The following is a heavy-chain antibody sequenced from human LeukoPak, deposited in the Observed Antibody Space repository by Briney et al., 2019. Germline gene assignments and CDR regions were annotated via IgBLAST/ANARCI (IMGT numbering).Heavy chain of an antibody. Sequence: GGSLRLSCAASGFTFSSYGKHWVRQAPGKGLEWVAVISYDGSNKYYADSVKGRFTISRDNSKNTLYLQMNSLRAEDTAVYYCASSGYSSSWYPDGMDVWGQGTTVTVSS. CDR1: GFTFSSYG. V-gene: IGHV3-30*03. D-gene: IGHD6-13*01. CDR2: ISYDGSNK. CDR3: ASSGYSSSWYPDGMDV. J-gene: IGHJ6*02.